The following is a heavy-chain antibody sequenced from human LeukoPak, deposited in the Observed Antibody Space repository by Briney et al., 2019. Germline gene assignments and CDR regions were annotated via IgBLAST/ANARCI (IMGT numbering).Heavy chain of an antibody. D-gene: IGHD4-17*01. V-gene: IGHV3-9*02. CDR1: GFSSDDYV. Sequence: VRSLRLSRAASGFSSDDYVMRLVPEAPPEGQGWVSAVCLNSGGLAYAHSVKGRFTISRENAKNSLSLPMSDLSTQDTPLYSCVKDRFALRRRSGLDVWGQGTTVTVSS. CDR2: VCLNSGGL. CDR3: VKDRFALRRRSGLDV. J-gene: IGHJ6*02.